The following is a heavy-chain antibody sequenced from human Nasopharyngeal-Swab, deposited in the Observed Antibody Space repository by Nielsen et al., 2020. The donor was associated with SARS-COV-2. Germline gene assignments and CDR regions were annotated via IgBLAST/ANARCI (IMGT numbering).Heavy chain of an antibody. CDR1: GYTFSSYA. D-gene: IGHD6-19*01. Sequence: ASVTVSCKASGYTFSSYAVNWVRQAPGQGLEWMGWINTNTGNPTYARGFTGRFVFSLDTSVTTAYLDISSLEAADSAVYYCARAVMAVAGIDKWGQGTLVTVSS. CDR3: ARAVMAVAGIDK. J-gene: IGHJ4*02. CDR2: INTNTGNP. V-gene: IGHV7-4-1*02.